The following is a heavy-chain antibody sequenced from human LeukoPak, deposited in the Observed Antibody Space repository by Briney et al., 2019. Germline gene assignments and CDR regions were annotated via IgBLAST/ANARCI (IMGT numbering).Heavy chain of an antibody. CDR2: ISYDGTNK. Sequence: GRSLRLSCAAAGFTFSSYGMHWVRQAPGKGLDWVAVISYDGTNKYYADSVRGRFTISRDNSKNTLYLQMDSVRTEDTAVYYCARVELYASGWYGSIDYWGQGTLVAVSS. CDR1: GFTFSSYG. J-gene: IGHJ4*02. CDR3: ARVELYASGWYGSIDY. V-gene: IGHV3-30*03. D-gene: IGHD6-19*01.